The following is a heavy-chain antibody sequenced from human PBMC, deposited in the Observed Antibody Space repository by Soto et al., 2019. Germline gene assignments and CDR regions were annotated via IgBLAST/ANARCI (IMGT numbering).Heavy chain of an antibody. CDR3: ARAFLEGAFDI. CDR2: ISYDGSNK. CDR1: GFTFNSYA. Sequence: QVQLVESGGGVVQPGRSLRLSCTVSGFTFNSYAMHWVRQAPGKGLEWVAVISYDGSNKYYADSVKGRFTISRDNSKNTLYLQMNSLRSEDTAVYYCARAFLEGAFDIWGQGTMVTVSS. V-gene: IGHV3-30-3*01. J-gene: IGHJ3*02.